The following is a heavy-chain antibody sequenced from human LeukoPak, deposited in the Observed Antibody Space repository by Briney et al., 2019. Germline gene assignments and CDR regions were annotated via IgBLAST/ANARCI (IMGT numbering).Heavy chain of an antibody. CDR2: INHSGST. Sequence: TLSLTCAVYGGSFSGYYWSWIRQPPGKGLEWIGEINHSGSTNYNPSLKSRVTISVDTSKNQFSLKLSSVTAADTAVYYCARGPDYDILTGYYPHKYYFDYWGQGTLVTVSS. V-gene: IGHV4-34*01. J-gene: IGHJ4*02. CDR3: ARGPDYDILTGYYPHKYYFDY. CDR1: GGSFSGYY. D-gene: IGHD3-9*01.